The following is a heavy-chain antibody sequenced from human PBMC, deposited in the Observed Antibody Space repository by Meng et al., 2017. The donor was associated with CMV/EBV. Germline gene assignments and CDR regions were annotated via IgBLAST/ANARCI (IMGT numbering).Heavy chain of an antibody. Sequence: GGSLRLSCAASGFTVSSNYMSWVRQAPGKGLEWVAVISYDGSNKYYADSVKGRFTISRDNSKNTLYLQMNSLRAEDTAVYYCARVLYSSSWYFVDYYYYYGMDVWGQGTTVTVSS. CDR2: ISYDGSNK. D-gene: IGHD6-13*01. J-gene: IGHJ6*02. V-gene: IGHV3-30-3*01. CDR1: GFTVSSNY. CDR3: ARVLYSSSWYFVDYYYYYGMDV.